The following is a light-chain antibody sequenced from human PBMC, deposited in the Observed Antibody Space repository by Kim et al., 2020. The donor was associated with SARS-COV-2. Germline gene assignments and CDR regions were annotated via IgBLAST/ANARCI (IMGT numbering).Light chain of an antibody. CDR1: QRISHS. Sequence: ASVADKVPITCRATQRISHSLAWYHHKPGKVPKRLIYAGFAQESRGPSRFSGSGSGTDITLTITSLQTEEVASYYCQKYDSAPWTFGQGTKVDIK. CDR2: AGF. V-gene: IGKV1-27*01. J-gene: IGKJ1*01. CDR3: QKYDSAPWT.